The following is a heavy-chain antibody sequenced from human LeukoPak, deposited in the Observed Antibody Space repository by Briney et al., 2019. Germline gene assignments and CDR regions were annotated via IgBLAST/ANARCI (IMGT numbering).Heavy chain of an antibody. J-gene: IGHJ4*02. CDR3: ARLRFLEWSTSYYFDY. CDR2: ISSSGSTI. CDR1: GYSISSGYY. D-gene: IGHD3-3*01. Sequence: LSLTCTVSGYSISSGYYWGWIRQAPGKGLEWVSYISSSGSTIYYADSVKGRFTISRDNAKNSLYLQMNSLRAEDTAVYYCARLRFLEWSTSYYFDYWGQGTLVTVSS. V-gene: IGHV3-11*04.